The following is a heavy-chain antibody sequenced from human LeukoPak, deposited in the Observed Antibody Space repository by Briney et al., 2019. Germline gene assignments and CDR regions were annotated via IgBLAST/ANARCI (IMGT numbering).Heavy chain of an antibody. CDR1: GYTFTSYG. CDR3: ARDTEYCRTTSYNHHAFDI. Sequence: ASVKVSCKASGYTFTSYGISWVRQAPGQGLEWMGWISAYNGNTNYAQKLQGRVTMTTDTSTSTAYMELRRPRSDDTAGYYCARDTEYCRTTSYNHHAFDIWAQDTMHTVSS. V-gene: IGHV1-18*01. D-gene: IGHD2-2*01. J-gene: IGHJ3*02. CDR2: ISAYNGNT.